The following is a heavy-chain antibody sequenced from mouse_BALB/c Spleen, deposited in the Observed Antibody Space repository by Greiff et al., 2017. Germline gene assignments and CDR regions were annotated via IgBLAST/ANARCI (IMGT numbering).Heavy chain of an antibody. CDR3: ARSMITPPDY. D-gene: IGHD2-4*01. Sequence: EVKLQESGAELVRPGALVKLSCKASGFNIKDTYMHWVKQRPEQGLEWIGRIDPANGNTKYDPKFQGKATITADTSSNTAYLQLSSLTSEDTAVYYCARSMITPPDYWGQGTTLTVSS. CDR1: GFNIKDTY. V-gene: IGHV14-3*02. J-gene: IGHJ2*01. CDR2: IDPANGNT.